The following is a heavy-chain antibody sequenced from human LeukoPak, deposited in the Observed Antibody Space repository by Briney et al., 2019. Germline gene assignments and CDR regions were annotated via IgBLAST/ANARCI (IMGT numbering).Heavy chain of an antibody. CDR2: INPKSDET. Sequence: ASVKVSCKASGYTFTGYYMHWVRQAPGQGLEWMGWINPKSDETNYAQKFQGRVTVTRDTSISTAYMELSGLRSDDTAVYYCAGAYCGGDCYSGRAFDIWGQGTMVTVSS. D-gene: IGHD2-21*02. CDR3: AGAYCGGDCYSGRAFDI. CDR1: GYTFTGYY. J-gene: IGHJ3*02. V-gene: IGHV1-2*02.